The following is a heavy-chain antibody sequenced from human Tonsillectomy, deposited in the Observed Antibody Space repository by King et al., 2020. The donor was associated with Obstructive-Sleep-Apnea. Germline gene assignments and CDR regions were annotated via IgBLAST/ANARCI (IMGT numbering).Heavy chain of an antibody. D-gene: IGHD2-15*01. Sequence: LQLQESGPGLVKPSETLSLTCTVSGGSISSSSYYWGWIRQPPGKGLEWIGGIYDSGGTYYNPSFKSRVTISVDTYKNQFSLKLSSVTAADTAVYYCARDIVVVVAARNEMGFDYWGQGTLVTVSS. CDR3: ARDIVVVVAARNEMGFDY. CDR1: GGSISSSSYY. CDR2: IYDSGGT. V-gene: IGHV4-39*07. J-gene: IGHJ4*02.